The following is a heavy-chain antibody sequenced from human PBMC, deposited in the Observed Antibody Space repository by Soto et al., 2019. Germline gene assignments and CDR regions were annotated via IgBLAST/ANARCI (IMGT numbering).Heavy chain of an antibody. CDR1: GYTFTGYY. V-gene: IGHV1-2*04. CDR2: INPNSGGT. CDR3: ARDREVRGVIYYGMDV. Sequence: ASVKVSCKASGYTFTGYYMHWVRQAPGQGLEWMGWINPNSGGTNYAQKFQGWVTMTRDTSISTAYMELSRLRSDDTAVYYCARDREVRGVIYYGMDVWGQGTTLTVSS. D-gene: IGHD3-10*01. J-gene: IGHJ6*02.